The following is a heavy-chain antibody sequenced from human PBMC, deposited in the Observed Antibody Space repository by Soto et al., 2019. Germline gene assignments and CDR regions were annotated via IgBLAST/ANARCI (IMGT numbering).Heavy chain of an antibody. J-gene: IGHJ6*02. CDR2: ILNSGST. D-gene: IGHD3-10*01. CDR1: GGSISSDRYF. Sequence: QVQLQESGPGLVKPSQTLSLTCTVSGGSISSDRYFWSWVRQHPGKGLEWIAYILNSGSTYFNPSLKSRVTFSVESSKSQFSLNLAAVTAADTAVYYCARGHTTFGLYYYGLDVWGQGTTVIVSS. CDR3: ARGHTTFGLYYYGLDV. V-gene: IGHV4-31*03.